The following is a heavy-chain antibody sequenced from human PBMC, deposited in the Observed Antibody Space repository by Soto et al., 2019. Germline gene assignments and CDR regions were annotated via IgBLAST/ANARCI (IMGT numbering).Heavy chain of an antibody. V-gene: IGHV3-66*01. CDR3: ARGLGGGIVVGAFDI. CDR1: GFTVSSNY. D-gene: IGHD3-16*02. J-gene: IGHJ3*02. CDR2: IYSGGST. Sequence: PGGSLRLSCAASGFTVSSNYMSWVRQAPGKGLEWVSVIYSGGSTYYADSVKGRFTISRDNFKNTLYLQMNSLRAEDTAVYYCARGLGGGIVVGAFDIWGQGTMVTVSS.